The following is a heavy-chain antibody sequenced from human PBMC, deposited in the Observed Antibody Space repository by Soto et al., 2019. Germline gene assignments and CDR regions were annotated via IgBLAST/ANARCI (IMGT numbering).Heavy chain of an antibody. J-gene: IGHJ4*02. D-gene: IGHD6-13*01. Sequence: SETLSLTCAVYGGSFSGYYWSWIRQPPGKGLEWIGEINHSGSTNYNPSLKSRVTISVDTSKNQFSLKLSSVTAADTAVYYCASFPTRTAATFDYWGQGTLVTVSS. V-gene: IGHV4-34*01. CDR2: INHSGST. CDR3: ASFPTRTAATFDY. CDR1: GGSFSGYY.